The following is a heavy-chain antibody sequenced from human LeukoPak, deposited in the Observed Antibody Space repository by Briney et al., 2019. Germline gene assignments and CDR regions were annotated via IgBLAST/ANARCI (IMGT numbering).Heavy chain of an antibody. D-gene: IGHD5-18*01. CDR3: AREVDTAMVGEARADY. CDR1: GFTFSSYW. Sequence: PGGSLRLSCAASGFTFSSYWMSWVRQAPGKGLEWVANIKQDGCEKYYVDSVKGRFTISRDNAKNSLYLQMNSLRAEDTAMYYCAREVDTAMVGEARADYWGQGTLVTVSS. CDR2: IKQDGCEK. V-gene: IGHV3-7*01. J-gene: IGHJ4*02.